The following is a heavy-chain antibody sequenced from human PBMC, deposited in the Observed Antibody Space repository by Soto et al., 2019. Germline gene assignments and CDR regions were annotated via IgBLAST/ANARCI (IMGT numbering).Heavy chain of an antibody. CDR1: GFTFSTYA. D-gene: IGHD3-10*01. CDR2: ISVSGANT. CDR3: ADGGEWAFNFVY. J-gene: IGHJ4*02. V-gene: IGHV3-23*01. Sequence: GGSLRLSCAASGFTFSTYAMSWVRQAPGEGLGWVSGISVSGANTYYADSVKGRFTISRDDSKNTLYLQMNNLRAEDTAVYYCADGGEWAFNFVYWGQGTQVTVSS.